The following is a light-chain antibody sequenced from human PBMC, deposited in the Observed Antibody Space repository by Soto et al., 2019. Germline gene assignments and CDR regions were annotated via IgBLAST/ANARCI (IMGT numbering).Light chain of an antibody. CDR2: DAS. J-gene: IGKJ4*01. CDR3: QQRSSWPT. Sequence: EIVLTQSPATLSLSPGERATLSCRASQSVSSYLAWYQQKPGQAPRLLIYDASSRATGIPARFSGSGSGTDFTLTISSLEPEDFVVYYCQQRSSWPTFGEGTKVEIK. V-gene: IGKV3-11*01. CDR1: QSVSSY.